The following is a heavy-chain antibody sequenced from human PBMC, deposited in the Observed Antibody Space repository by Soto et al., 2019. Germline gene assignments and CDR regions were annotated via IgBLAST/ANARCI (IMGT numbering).Heavy chain of an antibody. D-gene: IGHD3-9*01. CDR1: GYSISSGYY. V-gene: IGHV4-38-2*01. J-gene: IGHJ5*02. CDR3: ARALVNYDILTGYKLGNWFDP. Sequence: KASETLSLTCAVSGYSISSGYYWGWIRQPPGKGLEWIGSIYHSGSTYYNPSLKSRVTISVDTSKNQFSLKLSSVTAADTAVYYCARALVNYDILTGYKLGNWFDPWGQGTLVTVSS. CDR2: IYHSGST.